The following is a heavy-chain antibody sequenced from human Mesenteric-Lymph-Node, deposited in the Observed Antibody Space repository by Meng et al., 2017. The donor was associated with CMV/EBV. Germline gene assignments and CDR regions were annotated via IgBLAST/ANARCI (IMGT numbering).Heavy chain of an antibody. CDR3: ARHQRWLKSEGGFNY. Sequence: QGHLKQGGAGLLKPSETLSLPCAVYGGSFSGYYWSWIRQPPGKGLEWIGEINHSGSTNYNPSLKSRVTISVDTSKNQFSLKLSSVTAADTAVYYCARHQRWLKSEGGFNYWGQGTLVTVSS. J-gene: IGHJ4*02. CDR2: INHSGST. D-gene: IGHD4-23*01. CDR1: GGSFSGYY. V-gene: IGHV4-34*01.